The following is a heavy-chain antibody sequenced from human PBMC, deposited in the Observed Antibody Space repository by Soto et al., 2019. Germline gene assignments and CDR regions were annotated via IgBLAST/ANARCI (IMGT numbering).Heavy chain of an antibody. Sequence: EVQLVESGVGLVQSGRSLRLSCSASGFTFDDNAMHWVRQAPGKGLEWVSGISWNIGSIGYADSVKGRFTNSRDNAKNSLYLQMNSLRAADSTLYYCGKDTEYQLRGAFDIWGKGTIVTGSS. J-gene: IGHJ3*02. CDR1: GFTFDDNA. V-gene: IGHV3-9*01. D-gene: IGHD2-2*01. CDR3: GKDTEYQLRGAFDI. CDR2: ISWNIGSI.